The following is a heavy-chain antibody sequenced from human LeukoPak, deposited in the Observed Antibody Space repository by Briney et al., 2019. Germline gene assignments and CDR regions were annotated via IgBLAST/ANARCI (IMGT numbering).Heavy chain of an antibody. J-gene: IGHJ4*02. V-gene: IGHV4-39*07. CDR3: ARGGGKG. CDR1: GGSISSSSYY. CDR2: IYYSGST. D-gene: IGHD4-23*01. Sequence: SETLSLTCTVSGGSISSSSYYWGWIRQPPGKGLEWIGSIYYSGSTYYNPSLKSRVTISVDTSKNQFSLKLSSVTAADTAVYYCARGGGKGWGQGTLVTVSS.